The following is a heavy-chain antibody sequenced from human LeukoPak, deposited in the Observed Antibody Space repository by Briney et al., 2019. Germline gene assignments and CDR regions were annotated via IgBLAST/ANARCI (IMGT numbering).Heavy chain of an antibody. J-gene: IGHJ5*02. CDR2: ISGSGGST. CDR3: AKDRYYDSSVNWFDP. D-gene: IGHD3-22*01. CDR1: GFTFSSYA. Sequence: PGGSLRLSCAASGFTFSSYAMSWVRQAPGKGLEWVSAISGSGGSTYYADSVKGRFTISRDNSKNTLYLQMNSLRAEDTAVYYCAKDRYYDSSVNWFDPWGQGTLVTVSS. V-gene: IGHV3-23*01.